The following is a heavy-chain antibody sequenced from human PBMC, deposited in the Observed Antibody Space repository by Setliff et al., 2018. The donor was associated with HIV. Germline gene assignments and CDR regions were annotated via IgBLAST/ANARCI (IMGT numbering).Heavy chain of an antibody. Sequence: SETLSLTCTVSGGSISSGSYYWSWIRQPAGKGLEWIGRIYASGSTNYNPSLKSRVTISVDTSKNQFSLKLSSVTAADTAVYYCAKRLTGPFDNWGQGTLVTVSS. CDR1: GGSISSGSYY. D-gene: IGHD1-1*01. CDR3: AKRLTGPFDN. V-gene: IGHV4-61*02. J-gene: IGHJ4*02. CDR2: IYASGST.